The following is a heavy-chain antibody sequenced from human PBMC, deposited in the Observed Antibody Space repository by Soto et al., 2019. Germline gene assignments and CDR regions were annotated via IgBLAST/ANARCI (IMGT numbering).Heavy chain of an antibody. CDR1: GFAFSSYG. J-gene: IGHJ5*02. Sequence: GGSLRLSCGASGFAFSSYGMHWVRQAPGKGLEWVRVISYDGSNKYHADAVKGRFTISRDNSKNTLNLQTTSLRAEDSAVYYCAAGAGPPGWFDAWGQGTLVTVSS. CDR3: AAGAGPPGWFDA. CDR2: ISYDGSNK. D-gene: IGHD6-13*01. V-gene: IGHV3-30*03.